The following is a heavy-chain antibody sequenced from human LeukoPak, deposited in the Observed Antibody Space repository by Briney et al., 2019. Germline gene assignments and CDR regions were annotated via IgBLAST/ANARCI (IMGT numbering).Heavy chain of an antibody. J-gene: IGHJ4*02. CDR3: ARGGRYYDFGGILTGYLNFDY. CDR2: IIPIFGTA. V-gene: IGHV1-69*13. CDR1: GGTFSSYD. D-gene: IGHD3-9*01. Sequence: GASVKVSCKASGGTFSSYDISWVRQAPGQGLEWMGGIIPIFGTANYAQKFQGRVTITADESTSTAYMELSSLRSEDTAVYYCARGGRYYDFGGILTGYLNFDYWGQGTLVTVSS.